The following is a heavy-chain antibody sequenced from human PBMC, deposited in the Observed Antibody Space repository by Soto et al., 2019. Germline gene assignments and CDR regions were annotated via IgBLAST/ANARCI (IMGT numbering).Heavy chain of an antibody. J-gene: IGHJ3*01. V-gene: IGHV5-51*01. CDR2: IYPSDSDT. CDR3: ARTLPDGIDV. CDR1: GYRFTSYW. Sequence: GESLKISCAASGYRFTSYWIGWVRQMPGKGLEWVGIIYPSDSDTRYSPSFQGHVTISVDTFISTAYLQWSSLKASDTAMYYCARTLPDGIDVWGQGTMVTVSS.